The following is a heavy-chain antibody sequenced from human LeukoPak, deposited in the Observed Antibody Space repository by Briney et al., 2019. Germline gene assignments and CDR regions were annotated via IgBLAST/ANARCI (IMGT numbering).Heavy chain of an antibody. CDR3: ARDRGTWNDDGFDY. CDR1: GGSISSYY. V-gene: IGHV4-59*12. Sequence: SETLSLTCTVSGGSISSYYWSWIRQPPGKRLEWIGCIYSSGSTNYNPSLKSRVTMSVDTSKNQFSLKLSSVTAADTAVYYCARDRGTWNDDGFDYWGQGTLVTVSS. CDR2: IYSSGST. J-gene: IGHJ4*02. D-gene: IGHD1-1*01.